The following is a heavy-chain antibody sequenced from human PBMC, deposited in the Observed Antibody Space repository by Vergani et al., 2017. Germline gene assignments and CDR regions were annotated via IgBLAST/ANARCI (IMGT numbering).Heavy chain of an antibody. J-gene: IGHJ6*02. V-gene: IGHV3-23*01. Sequence: EVQLLESGGNLIQPGGSLRLSCGASGFTFSSYAMTGVRLAPGKGLQWVSAISGSGGNTFYTDSVKVRFTISRDNSKDTLYLQMNSLRVEDTAIYYCAKARDPNCKGGNCYSYYYGLDLWGQGTTVTVSS. CDR2: ISGSGGNT. D-gene: IGHD2-21*01. CDR1: GFTFSSYA. CDR3: AKARDPNCKGGNCYSYYYGLDL.